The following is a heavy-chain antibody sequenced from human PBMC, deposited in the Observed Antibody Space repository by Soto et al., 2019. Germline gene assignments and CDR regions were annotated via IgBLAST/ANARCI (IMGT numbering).Heavy chain of an antibody. CDR1: GFSISDYG. Sequence: QVQLVESGGGVVQPGWSLRLSCAASGFSISDYGMEWVRQAPGKGLEWVALISYDGSNTYYADSVKGRFTISRDNSKDPLFLQMTGLRREDTSGYYCAKGAGDRLSLGMDVWGQGTTVTVSS. CDR3: AKGAGDRLSLGMDV. CDR2: ISYDGSNT. D-gene: IGHD1-26*01. V-gene: IGHV3-30*18. J-gene: IGHJ6*02.